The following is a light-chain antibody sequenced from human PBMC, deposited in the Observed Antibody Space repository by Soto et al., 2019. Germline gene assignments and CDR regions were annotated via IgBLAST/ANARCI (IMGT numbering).Light chain of an antibody. Sequence: QSALTQPASVSGSPGQSITISCTSSDVGTYNLVSWYQHHPGKAPTLMIYDVSKRPSGVSNRFSGSKSGNTASLTISGRQAGDESDFYCCSYAGSGTVLFGGGTQVTVL. V-gene: IGLV2-23*02. CDR3: CSYAGSGTVL. J-gene: IGLJ2*01. CDR2: DVS. CDR1: SSDVGTYNL.